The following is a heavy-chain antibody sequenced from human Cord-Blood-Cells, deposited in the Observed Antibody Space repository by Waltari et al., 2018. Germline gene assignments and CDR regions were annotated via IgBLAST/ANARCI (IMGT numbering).Heavy chain of an antibody. CDR2: INHSGST. CDR3: ARGNCSGGSCSNWFDP. V-gene: IGHV4-34*01. Sequence: QVQLQQWGAGLLEPSETLSLTCAVYGGSYSGYYWSWIRHVPGKGLEWIGEINHSGSTNYNPSLKSRVTISVDTSKNQFSLKLSSVTAADTAVYYCARGNCSGGSCSNWFDPWGQGTLVTVSS. J-gene: IGHJ5*02. D-gene: IGHD2-15*01. CDR1: GGSYSGYY.